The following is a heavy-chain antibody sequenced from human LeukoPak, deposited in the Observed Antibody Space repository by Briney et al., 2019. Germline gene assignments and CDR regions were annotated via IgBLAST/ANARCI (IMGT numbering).Heavy chain of an antibody. D-gene: IGHD2-15*01. CDR2: ITPYNGNT. CDR1: GYTFSNYY. CDR3: ARLNSAANFLEQ. Sequence: ASVKVSCKASGYTFSNYYITWVRQAPGQGLDWMGWITPYNGNTDYVQKVRGRVTMTADTSSSTAYMELRSLTSDDTAVYYCARLNSAANFLEQWGQGTLVTVSS. J-gene: IGHJ4*02. V-gene: IGHV1-18*01.